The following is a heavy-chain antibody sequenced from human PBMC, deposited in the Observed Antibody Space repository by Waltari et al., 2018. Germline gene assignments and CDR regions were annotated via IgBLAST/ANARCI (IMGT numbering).Heavy chain of an antibody. CDR2: ISASSSSI. CDR3: VRRGSGSLLGAFDI. D-gene: IGHD1-26*01. CDR1: GFSFSTSN. V-gene: IGHV3-21*02. Sequence: EAQLVESGGGLVKPGGSLRLSCAAYGFSFSTSNMNWVRQAPGKGLEWVSSISASSSSIYYADSLKGRFTISRDNTKNSLYLQMNSLRGDDTAVYYCVRRGSGSLLGAFDIWGQGTMVTVSS. J-gene: IGHJ3*02.